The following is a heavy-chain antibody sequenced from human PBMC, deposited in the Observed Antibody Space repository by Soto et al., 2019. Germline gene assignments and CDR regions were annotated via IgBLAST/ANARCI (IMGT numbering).Heavy chain of an antibody. CDR1: GGTFSSYA. J-gene: IGHJ6*02. D-gene: IGHD3-10*01. V-gene: IGHV1-69*01. Sequence: QVQLVQSGAEVKKPGSSVKVSCKASGGTFSSYAISWVRQAPGQGLEWMGGIIPIFGTANYAQKFQGRVTITADESTSTAYMELSSLRSGDTAVCYCARGVSYYGSGSLGHGMDVWGQGTTVTVSS. CDR3: ARGVSYYGSGSLGHGMDV. CDR2: IIPIFGTA.